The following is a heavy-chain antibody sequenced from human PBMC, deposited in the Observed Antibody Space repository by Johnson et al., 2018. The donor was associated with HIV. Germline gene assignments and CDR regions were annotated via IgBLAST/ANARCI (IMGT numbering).Heavy chain of an antibody. CDR1: GFTFSNYG. D-gene: IGHD6-13*01. CDR2: ISYDGSNE. J-gene: IGHJ3*02. V-gene: IGHV3-30*03. CDR3: ARHKGQQYDTFDI. Sequence: QVQLVESGGGVVQPGRSLRLSCAASGFTFSNYGMHWVRQAPGKGLEWVAVISYDGSNEYYAEFVKGRFTISRDNSKNTLYLQMNSLRAGDTAVYYCARHKGQQYDTFDIWGQGTMVTVSS.